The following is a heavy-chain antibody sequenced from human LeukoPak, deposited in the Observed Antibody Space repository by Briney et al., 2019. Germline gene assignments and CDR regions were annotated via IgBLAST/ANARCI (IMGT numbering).Heavy chain of an antibody. J-gene: IGHJ3*02. V-gene: IGHV3-23*01. Sequence: GGSLRLSCAASGFTFSSYEMNWVRQAPGKRLEWVSGISPSGGITYYADSLKGRFSISRDNSKNTVYLQMNSLRADDTAVYYCARDLSWGAFIWGQGTMTVSS. CDR3: ARDLSWGAFI. CDR2: ISPSGGIT. CDR1: GFTFSSYE. D-gene: IGHD3-16*01.